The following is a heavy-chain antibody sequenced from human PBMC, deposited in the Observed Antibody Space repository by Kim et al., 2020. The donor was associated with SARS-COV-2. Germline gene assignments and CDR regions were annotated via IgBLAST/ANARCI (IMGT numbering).Heavy chain of an antibody. CDR3: AKVXGXVG. CDR1: GFTFSSYA. V-gene: IGHV3-23*01. J-gene: IGHJ4*02. Sequence: GGSLRLSCAASGFTFSSYAMSWVRQAPGKGLEWVSAISGSGGSTYYADSVKGRFTSSXDNSKNTLXLQMNSXRAEDTAVYXXAKVXGXVGWGQGTLVTVSS. CDR2: ISGSGGST.